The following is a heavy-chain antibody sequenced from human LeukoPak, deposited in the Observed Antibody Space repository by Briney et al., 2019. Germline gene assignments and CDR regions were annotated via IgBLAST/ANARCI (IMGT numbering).Heavy chain of an antibody. D-gene: IGHD3-22*01. CDR2: MSAYNGNT. J-gene: IGHJ3*02. V-gene: IGHV1-18*01. CDR3: ASDPPTYYYDSSGYPLGAFDI. Sequence: GASVKVSCKASGYTFTSYGISWVRQAPGQGLEWMGWMSAYNGNTNYAQKLQGRVTMTTDTSTSTAYMELRSLRSDDTAVYYCASDPPTYYYDSSGYPLGAFDIWGQGTMVTVSS. CDR1: GYTFTSYG.